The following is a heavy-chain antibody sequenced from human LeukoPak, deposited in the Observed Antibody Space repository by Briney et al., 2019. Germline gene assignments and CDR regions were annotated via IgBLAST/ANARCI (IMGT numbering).Heavy chain of an antibody. CDR1: GFTFSSYW. Sequence: GGSLRLSCAASGFTFSSYWMSWVRQAPGKGLEWVANIKQDGSEKYYADSVKGRFTISRDNSKNTLYLQMNSLRAEDTAVYYCARGGEKPMDVWGKGTTVTVSS. V-gene: IGHV3-7*01. CDR3: ARGGEKPMDV. D-gene: IGHD1-14*01. J-gene: IGHJ6*04. CDR2: IKQDGSEK.